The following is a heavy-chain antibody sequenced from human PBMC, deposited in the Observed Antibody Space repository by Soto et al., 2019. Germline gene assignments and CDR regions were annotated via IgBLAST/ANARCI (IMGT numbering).Heavy chain of an antibody. Sequence: SETLSLTCTVSGGSISSYYWSWIRQPPGKELEWIGYIYYSGSTNYNPSLKSRVTISVDTSKNQFSLKLSSVTAADTAVYYCARAIAVAGNFDYWGQGTLVTVSS. CDR1: GGSISSYY. CDR3: ARAIAVAGNFDY. V-gene: IGHV4-59*01. CDR2: IYYSGST. D-gene: IGHD6-19*01. J-gene: IGHJ4*02.